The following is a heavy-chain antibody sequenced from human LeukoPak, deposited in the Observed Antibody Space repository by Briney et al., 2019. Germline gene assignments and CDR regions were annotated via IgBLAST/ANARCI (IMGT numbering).Heavy chain of an antibody. CDR1: GGSFSGYY. D-gene: IGHD3-10*01. V-gene: IGHV4-34*01. J-gene: IGHJ6*03. CDR2: FNHSGST. Sequence: PSETLSLTCAVYGGSFSGYYWSWIRQPPGKGLEWIGEFNHSGSTNYNPSLKSRVTISVDTSKNQFSLKLSSVTAADTAVYYCARGRSSMVRGYYYYMDVWGKGTTVTISS. CDR3: ARGRSSMVRGYYYYMDV.